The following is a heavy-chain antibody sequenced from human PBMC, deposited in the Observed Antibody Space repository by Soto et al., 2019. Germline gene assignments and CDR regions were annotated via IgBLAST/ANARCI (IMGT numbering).Heavy chain of an antibody. CDR2: ISVDNGDT. J-gene: IGHJ4*02. CDR3: ARDVGRKDQLLGHRDY. CDR1: AYTFSIYG. V-gene: IGHV1-18*01. Sequence: QVQLVQSGAEVKKPGASVKVSCKASAYTFSIYGISWVRQAPGQGLEWMGWISVDNGDTKYAKKFQGRVTMTTDTSRTTAYMELRSLRSYDTAVYYCARDVGRKDQLLGHRDYWGQGTLGTVSS. D-gene: IGHD2-2*01.